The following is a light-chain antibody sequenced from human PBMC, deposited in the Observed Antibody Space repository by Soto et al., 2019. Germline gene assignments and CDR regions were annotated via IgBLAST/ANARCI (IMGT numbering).Light chain of an antibody. J-gene: IGKJ5*01. CDR1: QSFSSN. Sequence: IVVTQSPATLAVSPGERATLSCSASQSFSSNLALYQQKPGQPPRLLNYDASSRATGIPDRFSASGSGTDFTLTISRLEPEDFAVYYCRQYDIWPPITFGQGTRLEI. CDR2: DAS. V-gene: IGKV3D-15*01. CDR3: RQYDIWPPIT.